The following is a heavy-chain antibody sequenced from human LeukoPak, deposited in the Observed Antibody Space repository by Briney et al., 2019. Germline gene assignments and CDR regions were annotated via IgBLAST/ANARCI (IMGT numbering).Heavy chain of an antibody. CDR3: ARGREGNSYDYEC. D-gene: IGHD5-18*01. V-gene: IGHV3-21*01. CDR2: ISSSSSYI. Sequence: GGSLRLSCAASGFTFSSYSMNWVRQAPGKGLEWVSSISSSSSYIYYADSVKGRFTISRDNAKNSLFLQMNSLRAEDTAVYYCARGREGNSYDYECWGQGTLVTVSS. J-gene: IGHJ4*02. CDR1: GFTFSSYS.